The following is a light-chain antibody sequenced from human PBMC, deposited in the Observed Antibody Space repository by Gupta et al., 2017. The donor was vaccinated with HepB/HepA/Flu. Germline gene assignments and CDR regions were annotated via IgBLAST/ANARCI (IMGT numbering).Light chain of an antibody. CDR3: QHRGNCPIT. J-gene: IGKJ4*01. CDR2: DAS. V-gene: IGKV3-11*01. CDR1: QNIRGY. Sequence: EIVLTQSPATLSLSPGERATLSCRASQNIRGYLAWYQQKPGQSPRLLISDASNRATGIPARFSGSGSGTXFTLTIXSLEPEDFAVYCCQHRGNCPITFGXGTKVDIK.